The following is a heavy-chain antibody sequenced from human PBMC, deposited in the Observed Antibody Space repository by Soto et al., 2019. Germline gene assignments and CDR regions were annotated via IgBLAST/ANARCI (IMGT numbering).Heavy chain of an antibody. D-gene: IGHD6-19*01. CDR3: AHTPPGPRWLTD. CDR1: GFSLSTSGVG. V-gene: IGHV2-5*02. Sequence: QITLKESGPTLVKPTQPLTLTCTFSGFSLSTSGVGVGWIRQPPGEALEWLALIYWDDDERYSPSLKSRLTITKDTSKNQVVLTMTNMDPVDTATYYCAHTPPGPRWLTDWGQGILVTVSS. J-gene: IGHJ4*02. CDR2: IYWDDDE.